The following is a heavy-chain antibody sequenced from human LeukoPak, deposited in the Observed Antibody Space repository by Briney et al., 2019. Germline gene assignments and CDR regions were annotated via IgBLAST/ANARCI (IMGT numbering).Heavy chain of an antibody. Sequence: ASETLSLTCTVSGDSISSSISYWGWIRQPPGQGLEWTGSIYYSGSTHYNPSLKSRVIISVDTSKNQFSLRLSSVTAADTAVYYCARNHTHEGYGYYFDYWGQGTLITVSS. CDR1: GDSISSSISY. J-gene: IGHJ4*02. CDR3: ARNHTHEGYGYYFDY. D-gene: IGHD5-18*01. V-gene: IGHV4-39*01. CDR2: IYYSGST.